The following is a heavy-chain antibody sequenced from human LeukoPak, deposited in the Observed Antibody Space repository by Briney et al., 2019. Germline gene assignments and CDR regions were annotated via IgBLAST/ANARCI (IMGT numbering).Heavy chain of an antibody. Sequence: GGSLRLSCAASGFSLTTYEMNWVRQAPGKGLEWVSYISSSGGAIYYADSVKGRFTISRNNAKNSLYLQMNSLRAEDTAVYYCVRDGSGYDYWGQGTLVTVSS. CDR2: ISSSGGAI. D-gene: IGHD6-19*01. CDR3: VRDGSGYDY. J-gene: IGHJ4*02. CDR1: GFSLTTYE. V-gene: IGHV3-48*03.